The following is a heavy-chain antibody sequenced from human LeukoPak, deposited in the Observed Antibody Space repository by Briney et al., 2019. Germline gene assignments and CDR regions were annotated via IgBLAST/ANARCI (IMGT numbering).Heavy chain of an antibody. CDR1: GFTFSSYS. CDR3: ARDYYDSSGYYSDPGDY. D-gene: IGHD3-22*01. V-gene: IGHV3-21*01. J-gene: IGHJ4*02. Sequence: GGSLRLSCAASGFTFSSYSMNWVRQAPGKGLEWVSSISSSSSYIYYADSVKGRFTISRDNAKNSLYLQMNSLRAEDTAVYYCARDYYDSSGYYSDPGDYWGQGTLVTVSS. CDR2: ISSSSSYI.